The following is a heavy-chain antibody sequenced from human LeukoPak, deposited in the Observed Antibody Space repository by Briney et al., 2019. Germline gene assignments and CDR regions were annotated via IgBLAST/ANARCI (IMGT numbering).Heavy chain of an antibody. CDR1: GDTFIGNY. Sequence: ASVKVSCKASGDTFIGNYMHWMRQAPGQGLEWMGWINPNSGGTNYAQKFQGRVTMTRDTSIGTAYMELSCLKCTAWELYSWARGYGGYSSRLNWFDPWGQGTLVTVSS. CDR2: INPNSGGT. CDR3: ARGYGGYSSRLNWFDP. J-gene: IGHJ5*02. V-gene: IGHV1-2*02. D-gene: IGHD5-18*01.